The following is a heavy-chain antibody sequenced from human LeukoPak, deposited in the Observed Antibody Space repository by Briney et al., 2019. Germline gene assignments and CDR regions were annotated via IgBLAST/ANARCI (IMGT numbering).Heavy chain of an antibody. CDR2: INHSGST. Sequence: SETLSLTCAVYGGSFSGYYWSWIRQPPGKGLEWIGEINHSGSTNYNPSLKSRVTISVDTSKNQFSLKVNSVTAADTAVYYCARDNSYDSMDVWGKGTTVTVSS. CDR1: GGSFSGYY. V-gene: IGHV4-34*01. J-gene: IGHJ6*04. CDR3: ARDNSYDSMDV. D-gene: IGHD3-3*01.